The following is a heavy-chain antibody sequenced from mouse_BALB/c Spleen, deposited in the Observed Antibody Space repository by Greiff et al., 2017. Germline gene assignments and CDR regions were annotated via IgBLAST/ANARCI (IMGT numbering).Heavy chain of an antibody. J-gene: IGHJ1*01. V-gene: IGHV1-84*02. D-gene: IGHD1-1*01. CDR1: GYTFTDYY. CDR2: IYPGSGNT. Sequence: QVQLKESGPELVKPGASVKISCKASGYTFTDYYINWVKQKPGQGLEWIGWIYPGSGNTKYNEKFKGKATLTVDTSSSTAYMQLSSLTSEDTAVYFCARDGVYYYGSTDWYFDVWGAGTTVTVSS. CDR3: ARDGVYYYGSTDWYFDV.